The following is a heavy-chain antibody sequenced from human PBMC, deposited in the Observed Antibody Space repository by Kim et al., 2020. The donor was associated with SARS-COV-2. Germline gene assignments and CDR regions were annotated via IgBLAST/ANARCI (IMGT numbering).Heavy chain of an antibody. J-gene: IGHJ6*02. V-gene: IGHV3-21*01. Sequence: ADSVKGGFTISRDNAKNSLYLQMNSLRAEDTAVYYCARVGLPRSYYGMDVWGQGTTVTVSS. D-gene: IGHD5-12*01. CDR3: ARVGLPRSYYGMDV.